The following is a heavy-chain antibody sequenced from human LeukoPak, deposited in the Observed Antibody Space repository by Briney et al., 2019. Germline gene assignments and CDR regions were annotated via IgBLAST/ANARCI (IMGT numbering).Heavy chain of an antibody. V-gene: IGHV3-7*03. CDR3: ASSHDSSGND. Sequence: GGSLRLSCAASGFSFSTYWMGWVRQAPGKGLEWVGNIHKDGRVMFYAASVKGRFTISRDNAKNSLYLDMNSLRDEDTAIYYCASSHDSSGNDWGQGTLVTVSS. D-gene: IGHD3-22*01. J-gene: IGHJ4*02. CDR2: IHKDGRVM. CDR1: GFSFSTYW.